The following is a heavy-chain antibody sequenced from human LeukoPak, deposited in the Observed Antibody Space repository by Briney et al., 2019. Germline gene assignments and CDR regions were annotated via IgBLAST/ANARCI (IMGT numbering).Heavy chain of an antibody. CDR2: ISGSGGRT. D-gene: IGHD5-24*01. CDR3: AKDGGLQLDY. V-gene: IGHV3-23*01. J-gene: IGHJ4*02. Sequence: PGGSLRLSCAASRFTFSNYAMSWVRQAPGKGLEWVSAISGSGGRTYYADSVKGRFTISRDNSKNTLYLQMNSLRAEDTAVYYCAKDGGLQLDYWGQGTLVTVSS. CDR1: RFTFSNYA.